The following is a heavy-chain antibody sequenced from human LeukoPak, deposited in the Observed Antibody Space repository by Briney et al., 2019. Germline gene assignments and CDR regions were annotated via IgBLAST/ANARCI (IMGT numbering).Heavy chain of an antibody. CDR1: GFTFSSYS. J-gene: IGHJ4*02. V-gene: IGHV3-66*01. Sequence: GGSLRLSCAASGFTFSSYSMNWVRQAPGKGLEWVSVIYSGGSTHYADSVKGRFTISRDNSKNTLYLQMNSLRAEDTAMYYCAREVYNYVWGSYRFYFDYWGQGTLVTVSS. CDR2: IYSGGST. CDR3: AREVYNYVWGSYRFYFDY. D-gene: IGHD3-16*02.